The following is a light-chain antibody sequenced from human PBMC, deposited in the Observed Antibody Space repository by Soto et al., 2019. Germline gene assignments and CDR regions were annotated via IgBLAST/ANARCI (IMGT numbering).Light chain of an antibody. Sequence: DIVLTQSPGTLSLSPGERATLSCRASQSVSNSYLAWYQQKPGQAPRLLIHGASNRASGIPDRFSGSGSGTDFTLTISRLEPEDFAVYYCQQYGSSGTFGQGTKVDIK. CDR2: GAS. CDR3: QQYGSSGT. CDR1: QSVSNSY. J-gene: IGKJ1*01. V-gene: IGKV3-20*01.